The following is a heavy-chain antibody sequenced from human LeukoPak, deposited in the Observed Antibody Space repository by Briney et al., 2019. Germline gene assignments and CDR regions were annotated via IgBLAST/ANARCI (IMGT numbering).Heavy chain of an antibody. V-gene: IGHV4-59*02. CDR1: GGSVTSYY. Sequence: PSETLSLTCTVSGGSVTSYYWSWIRQPPGGGLEWIAYIHNSGGTNYNPSLKSRVTISVDTSKNQFSLKLRSVTAADTAVYYCVRDWEGFNFDIWGQGTMVTVSS. CDR3: VRDWEGFNFDI. D-gene: IGHD1-26*01. CDR2: IHNSGGT. J-gene: IGHJ3*02.